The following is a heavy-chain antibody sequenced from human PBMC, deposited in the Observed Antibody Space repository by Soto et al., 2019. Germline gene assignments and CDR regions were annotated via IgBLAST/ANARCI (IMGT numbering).Heavy chain of an antibody. CDR3: GVAADSPFDY. D-gene: IGHD2-15*01. J-gene: IGHJ4*02. CDR1: GFTFSRYG. Sequence: QVQLVESGGGVVQPGRSLRLSCAASGFTFSRYGMHWVRQAPGKGLEWSAVILYDGSNKYYADSVKGRFTISRDISKNTLYLLLGALGAEGRAVCYSGVAADSPFDYGGKHTLAPVS. CDR2: ILYDGSNK. V-gene: IGHV3-33*01.